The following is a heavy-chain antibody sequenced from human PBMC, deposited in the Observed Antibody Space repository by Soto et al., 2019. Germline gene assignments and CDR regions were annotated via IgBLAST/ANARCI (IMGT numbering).Heavy chain of an antibody. J-gene: IGHJ3*02. CDR3: ARSRAHCGGDCYPHDAFDI. V-gene: IGHV1-46*01. Sequence: GASVKVSCKASGYTFTSYYMHWVRQAPGQGLEWMGIINPSGGSTSYAQKFQGRVTMTRDTSTSTVYMELSSLRSEDTAVYYCARSRAHCGGDCYPHDAFDIWGQGTMVTV. CDR1: GYTFTSYY. D-gene: IGHD2-21*02. CDR2: INPSGGST.